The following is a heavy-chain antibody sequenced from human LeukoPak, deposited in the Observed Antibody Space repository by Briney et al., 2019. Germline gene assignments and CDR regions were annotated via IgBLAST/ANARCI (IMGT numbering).Heavy chain of an antibody. D-gene: IGHD5-12*01. CDR3: ARDLERGYDSRFYFDY. CDR2: ISWNGGWT. Sequence: GGSLRLSCAASGFIFGDYGTSWVRQAPGKGLEWVSGISWNGGWTGYADSAKGRFTISRDNAKNSLDLQMNSLRAEDTAFYYCARDLERGYDSRFYFDYWGQGALVTVSS. J-gene: IGHJ4*02. CDR1: GFIFGDYG. V-gene: IGHV3-20*04.